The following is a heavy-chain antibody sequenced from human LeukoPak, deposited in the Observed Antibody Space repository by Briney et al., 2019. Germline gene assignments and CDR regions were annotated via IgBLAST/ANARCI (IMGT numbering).Heavy chain of an antibody. CDR1: GGSISSYY. CDR2: IYTSGST. D-gene: IGHD1-26*01. V-gene: IGHV4-4*07. J-gene: IGHJ3*02. CDR3: ARPSILGASALDGFDI. Sequence: PSETLSLTCTVSGGSISSYYWSWIRQPAGKGLEWIGRIYTSGSTNYNPSLKSRVTMSVDTSKNQFSLKLSSVTAADTAVYYCARPSILGASALDGFDIWGQGTMVTVSS.